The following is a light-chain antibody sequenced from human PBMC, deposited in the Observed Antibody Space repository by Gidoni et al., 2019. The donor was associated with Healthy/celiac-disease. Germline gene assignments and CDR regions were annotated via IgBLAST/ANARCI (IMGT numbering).Light chain of an antibody. Sequence: DIVITQSPDSLAVPLGERATINCKSSQSVLYSSNNKKYLAWYQQKPGQPPKLLIYWASTRESGVPDRFSGSGSGTDFTLTISSLQAEDVAVYYCQQYYSTPPWTFGQGTKLEIK. CDR2: WAS. CDR3: QQYYSTPPWT. CDR1: QSVLYSSNNKKY. J-gene: IGKJ2*02. V-gene: IGKV4-1*01.